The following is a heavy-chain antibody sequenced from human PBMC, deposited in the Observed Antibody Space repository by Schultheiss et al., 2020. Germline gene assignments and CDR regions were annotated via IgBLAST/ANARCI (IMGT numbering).Heavy chain of an antibody. J-gene: IGHJ6*02. V-gene: IGHV3-30*02. CDR1: GFTFSSYA. CDR2: IWYDGSNK. Sequence: GGSLRLSCAASGFTFSSYAMHWVRQAPGKGLEWVAVIWYDGSNKYYADSVKGRFTISRDNSKNTLYLQMNSLRAEDTAVYYCAKGCVESSYYYYGMDVWGQGTTVTVSS. CDR3: AKGCVESSYYYYGMDV.